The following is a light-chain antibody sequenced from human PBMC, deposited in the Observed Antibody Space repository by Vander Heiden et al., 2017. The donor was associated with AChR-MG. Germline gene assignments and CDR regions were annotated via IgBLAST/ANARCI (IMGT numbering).Light chain of an antibody. CDR3: QKENSAPLT. J-gene: IGKJ4*01. CDR1: QGIGNY. Sequence: DVQMTQSPSSLSASIGDTVTITCRASQGIGNYLAWYQQKPGEVPKLLISVASTLQSGVPSRFSGSGSGTEFALTISSLRPEDVATYYCQKENSAPLTFGGGTKVEIK. V-gene: IGKV1-27*01. CDR2: VAS.